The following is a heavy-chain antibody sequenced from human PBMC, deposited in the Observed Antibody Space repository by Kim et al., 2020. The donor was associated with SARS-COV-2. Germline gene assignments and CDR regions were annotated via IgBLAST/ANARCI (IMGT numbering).Heavy chain of an antibody. V-gene: IGHV3-23*01. CDR2: ISGNGGNT. CDR3: AKKNPITTTENY. D-gene: IGHD1-20*01. Sequence: GGSLRLSCAASGFIFKTYAMSWVRQAPGKGLEWVSGISGNGGNTYYADSVKGRFTISRDNSKNTLYLQVSSLRAEDTAVYYCAKKNPITTTENYWGQGTLVTVSS. J-gene: IGHJ4*02. CDR1: GFIFKTYA.